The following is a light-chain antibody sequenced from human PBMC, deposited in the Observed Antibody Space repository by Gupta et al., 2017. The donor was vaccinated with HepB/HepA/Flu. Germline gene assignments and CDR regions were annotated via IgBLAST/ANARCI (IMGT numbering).Light chain of an antibody. J-gene: IGKJ1*01. V-gene: IGKV1-39*01. Sequence: DIQITQSPSSLSSSVGDIDPIPCRSSQSISSYLNWYQQKPGKAPKLLIYAASSLQSGVPSRFSGSGSGTDFTLTISRLQPEDFANYDCRQSDSTPRTFGQGTKVEIK. CDR3: RQSDSTPRT. CDR2: AAS. CDR1: QSISSY.